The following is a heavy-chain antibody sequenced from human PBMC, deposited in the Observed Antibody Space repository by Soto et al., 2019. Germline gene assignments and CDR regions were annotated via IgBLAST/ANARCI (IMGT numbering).Heavy chain of an antibody. D-gene: IGHD3-22*01. V-gene: IGHV3-23*01. CDR2: IGSSGDWT. CDR3: AKGGGNHWSDTSAYSAFAY. CDR1: GLNFYSYP. Sequence: PEGSMRLSCAASGLNFYSYPMIWVRQAPGKGLEWVSAIGSSGDWTYYADSVKGRFTISRDNSKHTLSLQMISLRAEDTAVYYCAKGGGNHWSDTSAYSAFAYWTQGTLVTVSS. J-gene: IGHJ4*02.